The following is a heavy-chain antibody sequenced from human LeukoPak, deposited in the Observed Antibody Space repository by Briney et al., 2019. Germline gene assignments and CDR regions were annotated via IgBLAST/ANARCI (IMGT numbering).Heavy chain of an antibody. CDR2: ISSSGSTI. Sequence: GGSLRLSCAASGFTFSDYYMSWIRQAPGKGLEWVSYISSSGSTIYYADSEKGRFTISRDNAKNSLYLQMNSLRAEDTAVYYCARDLGLYYYDSSGYHAFDIWGQGTMVTVSS. J-gene: IGHJ3*02. V-gene: IGHV3-11*04. CDR3: ARDLGLYYYDSSGYHAFDI. CDR1: GFTFSDYY. D-gene: IGHD3-22*01.